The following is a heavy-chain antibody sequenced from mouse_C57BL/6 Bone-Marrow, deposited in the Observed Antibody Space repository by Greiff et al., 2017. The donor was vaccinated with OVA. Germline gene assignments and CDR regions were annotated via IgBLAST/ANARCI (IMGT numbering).Heavy chain of an antibody. D-gene: IGHD1-1*01. CDR1: GYSFTGYF. CDR3: AREWDYGSPLDY. Sequence: VHVKQSGPELVKPGDSVKISCKASGYSFTGYFMNWVMQSHGKSLEWIGRINPYNGDTFYNQKFKGKATLTVDKSSSTAHMELRSLTSEDSAVYYCAREWDYGSPLDYWGQGTTRTVSS. J-gene: IGHJ2*01. CDR2: INPYNGDT. V-gene: IGHV1-20*01.